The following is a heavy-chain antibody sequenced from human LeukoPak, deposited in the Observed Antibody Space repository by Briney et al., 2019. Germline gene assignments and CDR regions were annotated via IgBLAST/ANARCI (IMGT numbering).Heavy chain of an antibody. D-gene: IGHD7-27*01. CDR2: ITKSGTDM. CDR3: GRGHWGIDY. V-gene: IGHV3-11*04. CDR1: GLTFSDYY. J-gene: IGHJ4*02. Sequence: PGGSLRLSCVASGLTFSDYYMSWFRQAPGKGPEWISYITKSGTDMEYADSVKGRFTIARDNGQNSLFLQMNSLRAEDTAVYFCGRGHWGIDYWGQGTLVTVSS.